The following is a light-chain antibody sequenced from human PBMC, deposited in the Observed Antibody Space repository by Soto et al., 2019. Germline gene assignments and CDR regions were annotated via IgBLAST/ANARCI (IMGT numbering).Light chain of an antibody. CDR3: TSYTSSSTLVL. CDR2: DVS. J-gene: IGLJ2*01. CDR1: SSDVGGYNY. Sequence: QSVLTQPASVSGSPGQSITISCTGSSSDVGGYNYVSWYQQHPGKAPKLIIYDVSNRPSGISNRFSGSKSDNTASLTISGLQAEDEADYYCTSYTSSSTLVLFGGGTQLTVL. V-gene: IGLV2-14*01.